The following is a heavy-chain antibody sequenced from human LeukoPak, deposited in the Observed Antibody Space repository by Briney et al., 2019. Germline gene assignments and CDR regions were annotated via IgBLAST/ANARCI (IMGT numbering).Heavy chain of an antibody. V-gene: IGHV4-31*03. D-gene: IGHD3-10*01. CDR1: GGSISSGGYY. CDR2: IYYSGST. Sequence: PSETLSLSCTVSGGSISSGGYYWSWIRQHPGKGLEWIGYIYYSGSTYYNPSLKSRVTISVDTSKNQFSLKLSSVTAADTAVYYCARDRWSGELSNGMDVWGQGTTVTVSS. J-gene: IGHJ6*02. CDR3: ARDRWSGELSNGMDV.